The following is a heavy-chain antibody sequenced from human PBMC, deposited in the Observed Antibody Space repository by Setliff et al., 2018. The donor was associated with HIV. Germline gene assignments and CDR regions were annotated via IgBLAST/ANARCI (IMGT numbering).Heavy chain of an antibody. CDR2: IYPGDSDT. D-gene: IGHD3-3*01. V-gene: IGHV5-51*01. J-gene: IGHJ4*02. Sequence: GESLKISCKGSGYSFTSYWIGWVRQMPGKGLEWMGIIYPGDSDTRYSPSFQGQVTISADKSISTAYLQWSSLKASGTAMYYCARLPPYYNFWSGYSNIQYYFDYWGQGTLVTVSS. CDR3: ARLPPYYNFWSGYSNIQYYFDY. CDR1: GYSFTSYW.